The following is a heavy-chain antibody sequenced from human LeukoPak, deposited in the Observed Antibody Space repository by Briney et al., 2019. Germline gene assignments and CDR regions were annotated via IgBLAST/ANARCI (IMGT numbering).Heavy chain of an antibody. CDR3: AKDLYYYDSSGYYSFDY. V-gene: IGHV3-23*01. Sequence: GGSLRLSCAASGFTFSSYAMSWVRQAPGKGLEWVSAISGSGGSTYYADSVKGRFTISRDNSKNTLYLQMNSLRAEDTAVYYCAKDLYYYDSSGYYSFDYWGQGTLVTVSS. J-gene: IGHJ4*02. D-gene: IGHD3-22*01. CDR2: ISGSGGST. CDR1: GFTFSSYA.